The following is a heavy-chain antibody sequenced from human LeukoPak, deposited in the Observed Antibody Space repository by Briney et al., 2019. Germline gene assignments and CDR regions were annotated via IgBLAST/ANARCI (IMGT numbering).Heavy chain of an antibody. CDR3: ARAPSDTGGYSPEYFRH. D-gene: IGHD3-22*01. CDR1: AFTFSSYW. Sequence: PAGSLRLSCAASAFTFSSYWIHWVRHAPGNWLVWVSRIKSNVSTNYAGSVKGRFTISRDNAKNTLSLQMNSLRAEDTAVYYCARAPSDTGGYSPEYFRHWGEGNLVTVSS. V-gene: IGHV3-74*01. J-gene: IGHJ1*01. CDR2: IKSNVST.